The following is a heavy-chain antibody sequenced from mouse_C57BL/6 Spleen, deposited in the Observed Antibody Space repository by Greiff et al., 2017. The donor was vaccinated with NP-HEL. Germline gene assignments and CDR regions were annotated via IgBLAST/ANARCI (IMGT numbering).Heavy chain of an antibody. CDR2: IDPANGNT. Sequence: EVKLVESVAELVRPGASVKLSCTASGFNIKNTYMHWVKQRPEQGLEWIGRIDPANGNTKYAPKFQGKATITADTSSNTAYLQLSSLTSEDTAIYYCASPYDGKYYYAMDYWGQGTSVTVSS. CDR1: GFNIKNTY. V-gene: IGHV14-3*01. J-gene: IGHJ4*01. D-gene: IGHD2-3*01. CDR3: ASPYDGKYYYAMDY.